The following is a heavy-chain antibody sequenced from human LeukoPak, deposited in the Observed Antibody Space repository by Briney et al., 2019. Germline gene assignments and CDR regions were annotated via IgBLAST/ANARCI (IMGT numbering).Heavy chain of an antibody. CDR2: IKEDGTET. V-gene: IGHV3-7*05. J-gene: IGHJ5*02. Sequence: PSETLSLTCTVSGXSLRSSNYYWGWVRQAPGKGLEWVASIKEDGTETYSVDSVKGRFTISRDNTKKALYLQMNSLRAADTAVYYCARGGKIHTYNWFDPWGQGTLVTVSS. CDR3: ARGGKIHTYNWFDP. D-gene: IGHD5-18*01. CDR1: GXSLRSSNYY.